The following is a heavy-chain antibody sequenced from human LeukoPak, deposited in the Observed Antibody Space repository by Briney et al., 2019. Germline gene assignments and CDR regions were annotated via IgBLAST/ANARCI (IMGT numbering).Heavy chain of an antibody. CDR3: AIWTSGNY. CDR2: MDPTGSQK. Sequence: GGSLRLSCADSQFTFNGSWMIWVRPAPGKGLEWVANMDPTGSQKRYVDSVRGRFTISKDNPGASLYLDMHSLRAEDTAIYYCAIWTSGNYWGQGTLVTVSS. CDR1: QFTFNGSW. V-gene: IGHV3-7*01. J-gene: IGHJ4*02. D-gene: IGHD1-1*01.